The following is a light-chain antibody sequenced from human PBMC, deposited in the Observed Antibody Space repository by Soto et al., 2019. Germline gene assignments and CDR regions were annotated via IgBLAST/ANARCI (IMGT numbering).Light chain of an antibody. CDR2: DAS. V-gene: IGKV3-11*01. Sequence: EVVLTQSPVTLSLSPGERATLSCRASQSVSSYLAWYQQKPGQAPRLLIYDASNRATGIPARFSGSGSGTDFTLTISSLEPEDFAVYYCQQRSNWPLFGGGTKVDIK. CDR3: QQRSNWPL. J-gene: IGKJ4*01. CDR1: QSVSSY.